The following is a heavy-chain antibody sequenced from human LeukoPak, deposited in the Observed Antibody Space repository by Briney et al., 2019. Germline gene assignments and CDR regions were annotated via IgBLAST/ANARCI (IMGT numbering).Heavy chain of an antibody. CDR2: ISGRGDST. CDR3: ATMNRIAVAGELFDY. V-gene: IGHV3-23*01. Sequence: GGSLRLSCAASGSTFSSYAMSWVRQAPGKGLEWVSTISGRGDSTYYADSVKGRFTISRDNSKNTLYLQMNSLRAEDTAVYYCATMNRIAVAGELFDYWGQGTLVTVSS. CDR1: GSTFSSYA. J-gene: IGHJ4*02. D-gene: IGHD6-19*01.